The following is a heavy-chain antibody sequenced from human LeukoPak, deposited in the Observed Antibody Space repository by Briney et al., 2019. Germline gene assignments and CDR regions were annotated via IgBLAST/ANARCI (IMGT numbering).Heavy chain of an antibody. CDR2: INPSGGTT. Sequence: ASVKVSCKASGYTFTSYYIHWVRQAPGQGLEWMGIINPSGGTTSYTQKFQGRVTMTRDTSTSTVYMELSSLRSEDTAVYYCARGGRRDGYTDWGQGTLVTASS. D-gene: IGHD5-24*01. J-gene: IGHJ4*02. CDR3: ARGGRRDGYTD. CDR1: GYTFTSYY. V-gene: IGHV1-46*01.